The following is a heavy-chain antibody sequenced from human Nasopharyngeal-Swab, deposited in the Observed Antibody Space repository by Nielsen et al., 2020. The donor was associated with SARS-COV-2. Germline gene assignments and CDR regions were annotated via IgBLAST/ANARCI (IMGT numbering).Heavy chain of an antibody. CDR1: GYTFTSSG. J-gene: IGHJ6*02. Sequence: ASVKVSCKASGYTFTSSGISWVRHAPGQGLEWMGWISAYNGNTNYAQKLQGRVTMTTDTSTSTAYMELRSLRSDDTAVYYCARVGPRKWGDYYGMDVWGQGTTVTVSS. CDR3: ARVGPRKWGDYYGMDV. V-gene: IGHV1-18*01. D-gene: IGHD3-16*01. CDR2: ISAYNGNT.